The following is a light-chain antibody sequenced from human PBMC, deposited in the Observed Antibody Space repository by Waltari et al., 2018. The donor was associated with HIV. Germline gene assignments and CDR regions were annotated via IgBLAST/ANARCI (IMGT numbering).Light chain of an antibody. J-gene: IGLJ1*01. Sequence: QSVLTQPPSASATPGQRVTISCSGTNANIGSSAVHWYQHLPGTAPTPLLYRNTHRPAVVPYLCSASKAGTSASLAISGLQSEDEADYYCAAWDDSLSGYVFGTGTKVTV. CDR2: RNT. CDR3: AAWDDSLSGYV. CDR1: NANIGSSA. V-gene: IGLV1-44*01.